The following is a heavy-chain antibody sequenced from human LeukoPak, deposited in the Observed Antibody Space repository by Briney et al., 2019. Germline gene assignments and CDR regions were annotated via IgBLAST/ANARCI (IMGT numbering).Heavy chain of an antibody. CDR3: ARAGDSLRGDGYNYVFDY. J-gene: IGHJ4*02. CDR2: INYSGTT. Sequence: SSETLSLTCTVSGGSVNNNNYYWVWIRQPPGKGLEWIGSINYSGTTYYNPSLKSRATISVDTSKNQFSLKVSSVTAADTAVYYCARAGDSLRGDGYNYVFDYWGQGTLVTVSS. V-gene: IGHV4-39*07. D-gene: IGHD5-24*01. CDR1: GGSVNNNNYY.